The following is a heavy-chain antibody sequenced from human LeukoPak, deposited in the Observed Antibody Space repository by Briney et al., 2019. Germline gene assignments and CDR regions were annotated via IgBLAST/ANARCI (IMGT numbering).Heavy chain of an antibody. J-gene: IGHJ3*02. CDR2: ITGGVAFI. D-gene: IGHD3-22*01. CDR3: AKGSLIAFDS. V-gene: IGHV3-23*01. CDR1: GFSPTTSA. Sequence: GCLRLSCAPSGFSPTTSAMSCVRQAPGGWMEWVSSITGGVAFIYYADSVKGPFTISRDNSKNSLYMQMNSLRAEDTAVYLCAKGSLIAFDSWGQGTIVTASS.